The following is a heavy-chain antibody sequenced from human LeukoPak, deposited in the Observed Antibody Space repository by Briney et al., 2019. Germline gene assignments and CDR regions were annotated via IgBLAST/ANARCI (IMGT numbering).Heavy chain of an antibody. CDR2: ISGSGDTT. J-gene: IGHJ4*02. CDR1: GFTFSTYG. V-gene: IGHV3-23*01. Sequence: GGSLRLSCVASGFTFSTYGMTWVRQAPGKGLEWVSGISGSGDTTYYTESVKGRFTVSRDNSKNTLSLQMNSLRAEDTAVYYCAKDRGYWGQGTLVTVSS. CDR3: AKDRGY.